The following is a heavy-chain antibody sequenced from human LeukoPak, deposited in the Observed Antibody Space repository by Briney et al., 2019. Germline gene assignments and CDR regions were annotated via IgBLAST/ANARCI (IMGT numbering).Heavy chain of an antibody. CDR3: ARAPGIEKQLVNIDAFDI. V-gene: IGHV4-31*03. D-gene: IGHD6-13*01. Sequence: SQTLSLTCTVSGGSISSGGYYWSWIRQHPGKGLEWIGYIYYSGSTYYNPSLKSRVTISVGTSKNQFSLKLSSVTAADTAVYYCARAPGIEKQLVNIDAFDIWGQGTVVTVSS. CDR2: IYYSGST. CDR1: GGSISSGGYY. J-gene: IGHJ3*02.